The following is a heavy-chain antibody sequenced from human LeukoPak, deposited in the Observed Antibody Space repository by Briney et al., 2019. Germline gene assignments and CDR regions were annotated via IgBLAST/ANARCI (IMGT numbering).Heavy chain of an antibody. Sequence: SETLSLTCTVSGDFITAYYWSWIRQPPGKGLEWIGYVYYSGSTEYNPSLKSRVTISVDTSKNQFSLKLTSVTAADTAVYYCARTTVVSGAMLGYFDLWGRGTLVTVSS. CDR2: VYYSGST. D-gene: IGHD2-2*01. CDR3: ARTTVVSGAMLGYFDL. CDR1: GDFITAYY. J-gene: IGHJ2*01. V-gene: IGHV4-59*12.